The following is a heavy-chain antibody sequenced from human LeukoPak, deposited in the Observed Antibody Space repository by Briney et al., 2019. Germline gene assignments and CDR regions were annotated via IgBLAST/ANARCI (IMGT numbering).Heavy chain of an antibody. V-gene: IGHV4-34*01. CDR1: GGSFSGYY. J-gene: IGHJ4*02. CDR2: INHSGST. CDR3: ARGLGYEDIVATNY. D-gene: IGHD5-12*01. Sequence: PSETPSLTCAVYGGSFSGYYWSWIRQPPGKGLEWIGEINHSGSTNYNPSLKSRVTISVDTSKNQFSLKLSSVAAADTAVYYCARGLGYEDIVATNYWGQGTLVTVSS.